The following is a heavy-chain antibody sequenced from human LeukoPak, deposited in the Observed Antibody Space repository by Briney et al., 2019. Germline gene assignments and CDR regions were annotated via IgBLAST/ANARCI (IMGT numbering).Heavy chain of an antibody. CDR3: ARRGIAVAGDFDY. V-gene: IGHV4-38-2*01. CDR2: IYHSGST. J-gene: IGHJ4*02. Sequence: SETLSLTCAVSGYSISSGYYWGRIRQPPGQGLEWIGSIYHSGSTYYNPSLKSRVTISVDTSKNQFSLKLSSVTAADTAVYYCARRGIAVAGDFDYWGQGTLVTVSS. CDR1: GYSISSGYY. D-gene: IGHD6-19*01.